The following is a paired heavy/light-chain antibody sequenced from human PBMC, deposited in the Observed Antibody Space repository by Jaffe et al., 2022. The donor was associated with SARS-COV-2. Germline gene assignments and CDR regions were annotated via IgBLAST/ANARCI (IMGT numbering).Heavy chain of an antibody. CDR1: GFTFTSFE. Sequence: EVQLVESGGGLVQPGGSLRLSCVASGFTFTSFEMNWVRQAPGRGLEWVSNIGTSGNNIQYADSVKGRFTISRDNAQNSVYLQMENLRAEDTAVYYCARAERAVAGTGPFHHWGQGTLVTVSS. J-gene: IGHJ1*01. CDR2: IGTSGNNI. V-gene: IGHV3-48*03. CDR3: ARAERAVAGTGPFHH. D-gene: IGHD6-13*01.
Light chain of an antibody. Sequence: EIVLTQSPDTLSLSPGERATLSCRASQSIVIYLAWYQQKPGQAPRLLIYDSSNRATGIPARFSGSGSGTDFTLTISSLEPEDFAVYYCQQRRSWPITFGQGTRLEIK. CDR3: QQRRSWPIT. V-gene: IGKV3-11*01. CDR2: DSS. CDR1: QSIVIY. J-gene: IGKJ5*01.